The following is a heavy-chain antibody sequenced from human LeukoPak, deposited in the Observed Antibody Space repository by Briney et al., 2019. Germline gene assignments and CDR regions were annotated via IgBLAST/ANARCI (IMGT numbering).Heavy chain of an antibody. J-gene: IGHJ5*02. CDR1: GGSISSYY. CDR3: ARSQYDLWSGDFDSNWFDP. V-gene: IGHV4-4*07. CDR2: IYTSGST. D-gene: IGHD3-3*01. Sequence: SETLSLTCTVSGGSISSYYWSWIRQPAGKGLEWIGRIYTSGSTNYNPSLKSRVTMSVDTSKNQFSLKLSSVTAADTAVYYCARSQYDLWSGDFDSNWFDPWGQGTLVTVSS.